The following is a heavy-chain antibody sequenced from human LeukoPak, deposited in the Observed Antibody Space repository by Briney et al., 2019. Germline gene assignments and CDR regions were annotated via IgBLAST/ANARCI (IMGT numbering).Heavy chain of an antibody. J-gene: IGHJ4*02. Sequence: ASVKVSCKASGYTFTGYYIHWVRQAPGQRLEWMGWINPNSGGTSYAQKFQGRVTMTRDTSISTVYMELTWLTSDGTAVYFCARGGDSSGYYSSQGDYWGQGTLVTVSS. CDR3: ARGGDSSGYYSSQGDY. CDR2: INPNSGGT. D-gene: IGHD3-22*01. CDR1: GYTFTGYY. V-gene: IGHV1-2*02.